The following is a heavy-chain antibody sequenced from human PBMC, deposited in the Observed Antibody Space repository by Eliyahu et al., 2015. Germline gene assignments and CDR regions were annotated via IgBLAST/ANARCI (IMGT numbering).Heavy chain of an antibody. CDR1: GYTFTDXY. Sequence: QVQLVQSGAEVEKPGASVXVSCQASGYTFTDXYMHWVRQAPGQGLEWLGIILPRFDTTNYAQKFRGRVTMTKDTSTSTVYLQLSSLRSEDTAIYYCLREQSGGYFDYWGQGTLVTVSS. V-gene: IGHV1-46*01. CDR3: LREQSGGYFDY. D-gene: IGHD3-16*01. J-gene: IGHJ4*02. CDR2: ILPRFDTT.